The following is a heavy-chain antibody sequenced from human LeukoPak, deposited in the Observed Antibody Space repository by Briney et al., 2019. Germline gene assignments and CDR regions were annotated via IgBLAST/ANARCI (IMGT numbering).Heavy chain of an antibody. CDR1: GFTFRSYG. CDR2: ISGDGKNR. CDR3: AKGYFWDYYGSGRGPNWFDP. D-gene: IGHD3-10*01. Sequence: GGTLRLSCAASGFTFRSYGMSWVRQAPGKGLQWVSAISGDGKNRDYPDSVKGRFTISRDNSKNTLYLQMNSLRAEDTAVYYCAKGYFWDYYGSGRGPNWFDPWGQGTLVTVSS. J-gene: IGHJ5*02. V-gene: IGHV3-23*01.